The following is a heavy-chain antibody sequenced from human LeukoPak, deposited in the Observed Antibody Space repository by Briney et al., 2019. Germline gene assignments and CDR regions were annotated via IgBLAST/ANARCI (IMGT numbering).Heavy chain of an antibody. CDR3: ARGGWIGYCSGGSCYPSRNYYYGMDV. Sequence: XGXWIRQPPGKGLEWIGEINHSGSTNYNPSLKSRVTISVDTSKNQFSLKLSSVTAADTAVYYCARGGWIGYCSGGSCYPSRNYYYGMDVWGQGTTVTVSS. D-gene: IGHD2-15*01. V-gene: IGHV4-34*01. J-gene: IGHJ6*02. CDR2: INHSGST. CDR1: X.